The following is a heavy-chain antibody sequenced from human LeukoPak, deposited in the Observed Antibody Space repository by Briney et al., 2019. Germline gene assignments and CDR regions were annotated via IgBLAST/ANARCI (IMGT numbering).Heavy chain of an antibody. J-gene: IGHJ6*02. D-gene: IGHD3-10*01. CDR3: VKATYYYGSGSYEIYYYGMDV. CDR2: ISSNGGST. CDR1: GFTFSDAW. Sequence: PGGSLRLSCAASGFTFSDAWMTWVRQAPGKGLEYVSAISSNGGSTYYADSVKGRFTISRDNSKNTLYLQMSSLRAEDTAVYYCVKATYYYGSGSYEIYYYGMDVWGQGTTVTVSS. V-gene: IGHV3-64D*06.